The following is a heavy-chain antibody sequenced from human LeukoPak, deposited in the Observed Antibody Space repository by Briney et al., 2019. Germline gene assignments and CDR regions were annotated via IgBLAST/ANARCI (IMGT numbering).Heavy chain of an antibody. CDR3: TRHVGYYGSGKEPWFDP. CDR1: GFTFSGSA. D-gene: IGHD3-10*01. J-gene: IGHJ5*02. V-gene: IGHV3-73*01. CDR2: IRSKANSYET. Sequence: PGGSLRLSCAASGFTFSGSAMHWVRQASGKGLEWVGRIRSKANSYETAYAASVKGRFTISRDDSKNTAYLQMNSLKTEDTAVYYCTRHVGYYGSGKEPWFDPWGQGTLVTVSS.